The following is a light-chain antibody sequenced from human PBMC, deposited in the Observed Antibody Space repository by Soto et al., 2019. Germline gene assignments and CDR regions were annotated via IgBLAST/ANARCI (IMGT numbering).Light chain of an antibody. CDR2: YDS. J-gene: IGLJ1*01. Sequence: SYELTQPPSVSVAPGKTARITCGGNNIGSKSVHWYQQKPVQAPVLVIYYDSDRPLGIPERFSGSNSGNTATLPISRVEDGHEVYSYCQVWDSSSDLLYVFGTXTKVTVL. CDR3: QVWDSSSDLLYV. CDR1: NIGSKS. V-gene: IGLV3-21*04.